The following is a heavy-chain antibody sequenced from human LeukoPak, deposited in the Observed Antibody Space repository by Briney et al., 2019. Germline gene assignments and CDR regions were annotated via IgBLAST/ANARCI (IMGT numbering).Heavy chain of an antibody. D-gene: IGHD5-18*01. V-gene: IGHV3-30*03. CDR1: GFTVTSYG. J-gene: IGHJ4*02. CDR2: ISYDGSKR. CDR3: ASQAVDTAMVWNGFYFDY. Sequence: PGGSLRLSCAASGFTVTSYGIHWVRQAPGKGLEWVAVISYDGSKRYYADSVKGRFTISRDNFKNTLYLQMNSLRAEDTAVYYCASQAVDTAMVWNGFYFDYWGQGTLVTVSS.